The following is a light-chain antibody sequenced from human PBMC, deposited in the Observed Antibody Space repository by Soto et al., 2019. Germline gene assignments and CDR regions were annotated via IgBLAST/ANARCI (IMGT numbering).Light chain of an antibody. J-gene: IGKJ4*01. CDR1: QSVSRSD. CDR3: QQYGSSPT. Sequence: EIVLTQSPGTVSLSPGERATLSCRASQSVSRSDLAWYQHKPGQSPRLLIYGTSSRATGIPDRFSGSGSGTGFTLTISRLEPEDSAVYYCQQYGSSPTFGGGTRWIS. V-gene: IGKV3-20*01. CDR2: GTS.